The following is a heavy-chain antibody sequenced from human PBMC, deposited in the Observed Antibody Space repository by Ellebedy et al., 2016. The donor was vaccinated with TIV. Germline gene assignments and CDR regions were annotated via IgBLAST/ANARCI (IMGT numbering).Heavy chain of an antibody. Sequence: SETLSLTXTVSGDSLKLYYWSWVRQSPGKRLEWIGYAHYIGNTHYNPSLKSRVSMSVDKSKNQYSLHLSSVTTADTAVYYCARGSSTYSSFDTWGQGTLVTVSS. D-gene: IGHD4-11*01. V-gene: IGHV4-59*13. CDR2: AHYIGNT. CDR1: GDSLKLYY. J-gene: IGHJ5*02. CDR3: ARGSSTYSSFDT.